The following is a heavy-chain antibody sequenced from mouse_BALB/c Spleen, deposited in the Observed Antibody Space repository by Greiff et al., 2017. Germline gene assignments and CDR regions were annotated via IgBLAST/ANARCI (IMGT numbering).Heavy chain of an antibody. Sequence: EVTLVESGGGLVKPGGSLKLSCAASGFTFSSYAMSWVRQTPEKRLEWVATISSGGSYTYYPDSVKGRFTISRDNAKNILYLQMSSLRSEDTAMYYCAKRGNRYYVACWGEGTLVTVYA. CDR2: ISSGGSYT. CDR3: AKRGNRYYVAC. V-gene: IGHV5-9-1*01. CDR1: GFTFSSYA. D-gene: IGHD1-1*01. J-gene: IGHJ3*01.